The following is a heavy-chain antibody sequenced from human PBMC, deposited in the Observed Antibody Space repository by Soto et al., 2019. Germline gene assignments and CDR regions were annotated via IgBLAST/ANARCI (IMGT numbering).Heavy chain of an antibody. Sequence: EVQLLESGGGLVQPGGSLRLSCAASGFTFSSYAMSWVRQAPGKGLEWVSAISGSGGSTYYADSVKGRFTISRDNSKNTLYLQMNSLRAEDTTVYYCAKNPRHYGATYYFDYWGQGTLVTVSS. D-gene: IGHD3-16*01. CDR1: GFTFSSYA. V-gene: IGHV3-23*01. CDR2: ISGSGGST. CDR3: AKNPRHYGATYYFDY. J-gene: IGHJ4*02.